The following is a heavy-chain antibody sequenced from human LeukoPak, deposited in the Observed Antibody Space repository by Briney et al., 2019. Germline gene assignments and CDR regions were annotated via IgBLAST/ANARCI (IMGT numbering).Heavy chain of an antibody. CDR3: ARHPGWYDSGVDY. V-gene: IGHV4-39*01. CDR2: IYYSGST. Sequence: PSETLSLTCTVSGGSISSSSYYWGWIRQPPGKGLEWIGSIYYSGSTYYNPSLKSRVTISVDTSKNQFSLKLSSVTAADTAVYYCARHPGWYDSGVDYWGQGTLVTVSS. D-gene: IGHD6-19*01. CDR1: GGSISSSSYY. J-gene: IGHJ4*02.